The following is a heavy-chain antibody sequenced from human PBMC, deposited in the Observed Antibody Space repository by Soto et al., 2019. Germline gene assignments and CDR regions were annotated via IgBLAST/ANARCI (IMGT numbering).Heavy chain of an antibody. CDR2: INAGNGNT. D-gene: IGHD6-13*01. J-gene: IGHJ4*02. V-gene: IGHV1-3*01. CDR3: ARVGSYSSSWNGAFDY. CDR1: GYTFTSYA. Sequence: QVPLVQSGAEVKKPGASVKVSCKASGYTFTSYAMHWVRQAPGQRLEWMGWINAGNGNTKYSQKFQGRVTITRDTSASTAYMELSSLRSEDTAVYYCARVGSYSSSWNGAFDYWGQGTLVTVSS.